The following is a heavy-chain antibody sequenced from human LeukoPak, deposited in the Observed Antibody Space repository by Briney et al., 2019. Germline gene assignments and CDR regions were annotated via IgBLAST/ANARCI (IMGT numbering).Heavy chain of an antibody. Sequence: PGGSLRLSCAASGFTFSTYNMNWVRQAPGKGLEWVSSISSSSSYIYYADSVKGRFTISRDNAKNSLYLQMNSLRVEDTAVYYCARVGCSGGRCPGYGMDVWGQGTTVTVSS. CDR2: ISSSSSYI. CDR1: GFTFSTYN. CDR3: ARVGCSGGRCPGYGMDV. D-gene: IGHD2-15*01. J-gene: IGHJ6*02. V-gene: IGHV3-21*01.